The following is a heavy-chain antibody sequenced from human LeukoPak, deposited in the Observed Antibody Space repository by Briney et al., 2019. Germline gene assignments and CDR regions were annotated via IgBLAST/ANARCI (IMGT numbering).Heavy chain of an antibody. D-gene: IGHD1-1*01. J-gene: IGHJ5*02. CDR1: GFIVSSNW. CDR2: IKRDGSQK. Sequence: GVSLRLSCAAPGFIVSSNWMGWVRQAPGKGLEWVAHIKRDGSQKYYLDSVKGRFTISRDNAKNSMYLQMNSLRVEDTAVYYCARLGLEVGGPNWFDPWGQGALVTVSS. CDR3: ARLGLEVGGPNWFDP. V-gene: IGHV3-7*01.